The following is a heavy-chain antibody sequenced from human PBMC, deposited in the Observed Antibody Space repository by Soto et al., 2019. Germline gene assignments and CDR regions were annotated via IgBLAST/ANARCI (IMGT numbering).Heavy chain of an antibody. J-gene: IGHJ4*02. Sequence: GSLRLSCAASGFTFSSYWMHWVRQVPEKGLVWVSRINSDGSITNYADAVKGRFTTSRDNAKNTLYLQMNSLRAEDTAVYYCVRYPRSVGGSYRPDYWGQGALVTVSS. CDR3: VRYPRSVGGSYRPDY. CDR1: GFTFSSYW. CDR2: INSDGSIT. D-gene: IGHD3-16*02. V-gene: IGHV3-74*01.